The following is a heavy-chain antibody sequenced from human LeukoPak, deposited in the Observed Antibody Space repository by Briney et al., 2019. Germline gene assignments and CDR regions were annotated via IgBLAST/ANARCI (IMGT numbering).Heavy chain of an antibody. Sequence: PGGSLRLSCAASGFTFSSYWMSWVRQAPGRGLEWVAVIRASDGNTYYIDSVEGRFSISRDNSKNMLYLQMNSLRADDTAIYYCAKDPRYSGYGWGQGTLVTVSS. CDR2: IRASDGNT. V-gene: IGHV3-23*01. D-gene: IGHD3-22*01. J-gene: IGHJ4*02. CDR1: GFTFSSYW. CDR3: AKDPRYSGYG.